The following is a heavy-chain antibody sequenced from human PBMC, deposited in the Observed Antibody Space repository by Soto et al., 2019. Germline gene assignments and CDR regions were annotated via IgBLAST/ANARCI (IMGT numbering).Heavy chain of an antibody. Sequence: QVQLQESGSGLVKPSQTLSLTCAVSGRSVSSVGDSWNWIRQSPGKGLEWIGYVYHNGRPYYNPSLKARVSISLDTSKNLFSRRLTCVTAADAAVYFCAGVLGVPVSEWGEGLLVNVSS. V-gene: IGHV4-30-2*06. CDR3: AGVLGVPVSE. CDR2: VYHNGRP. D-gene: IGHD6-19*01. CDR1: GRSVSSVGDS. J-gene: IGHJ4*02.